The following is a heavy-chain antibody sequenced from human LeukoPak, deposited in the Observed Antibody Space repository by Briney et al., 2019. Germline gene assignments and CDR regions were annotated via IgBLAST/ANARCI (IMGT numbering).Heavy chain of an antibody. CDR3: ARSKRNGFDI. Sequence: GGSLRLSCAASGFTFSTYSMNWVRQAPGKGLEWVSYISSSSSPIYYADSVKGRFTISRDNAKNSLYLQMNSLRAEDTAAYYCARSKRNGFDIWGQGTMVTVSS. CDR1: GFTFSTYS. J-gene: IGHJ3*02. V-gene: IGHV3-48*01. CDR2: ISSSSSPI.